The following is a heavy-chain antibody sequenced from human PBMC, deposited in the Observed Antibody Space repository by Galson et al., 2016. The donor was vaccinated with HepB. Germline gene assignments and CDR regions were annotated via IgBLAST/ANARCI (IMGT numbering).Heavy chain of an antibody. CDR1: GYTFTSYG. J-gene: IGHJ3*02. V-gene: IGHV5-51*01. D-gene: IGHD3-10*01. CDR2: IYPGDSDT. Sequence: KVSCKASGYTFTSYGIGWVRQMPGKGLEWMGTIYPGDSDTRYSPSSQGQVTISADKSISAAYLQWNSLKASDTAIYYCARRSSDAFDIWGQGTMVTVSS. CDR3: ARRSSDAFDI.